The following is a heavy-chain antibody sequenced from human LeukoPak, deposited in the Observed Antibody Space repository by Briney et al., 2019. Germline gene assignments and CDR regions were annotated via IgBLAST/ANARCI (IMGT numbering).Heavy chain of an antibody. Sequence: GSLRLSCSASGFTFSSFAMHWIRQPPGKGLEWIGYIYYSGSTNYNPSLKSRVTISVDTSKNQFSLKLSSVTAADTAVYYCARHSKYYYDSSGSYVGYFQHWGQGTLVTVSS. CDR3: ARHSKYYYDSSGSYVGYFQH. CDR1: GFTFSSFA. J-gene: IGHJ1*01. CDR2: IYYSGST. V-gene: IGHV4-59*08. D-gene: IGHD3-22*01.